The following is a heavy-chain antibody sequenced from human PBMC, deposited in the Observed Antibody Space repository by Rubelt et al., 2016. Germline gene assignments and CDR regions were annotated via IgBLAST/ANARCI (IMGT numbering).Heavy chain of an antibody. D-gene: IGHD1-26*01. CDR2: LHYSGST. J-gene: IGHJ4*02. CDR3: ARRVEGDSALDN. Sequence: QLQLQESGPGRVKPSETLSLTCTVSGASVTTIPYYWAWIRQPPGKGLEWVGSLHYSGSTYYNPSLNSRVTMFLDRSKNQFSLNLRSVTAADTAVYYCARRVEGDSALDNWGQGTLVTVSP. CDR1: GASVTTIPYY. V-gene: IGHV4-39*01.